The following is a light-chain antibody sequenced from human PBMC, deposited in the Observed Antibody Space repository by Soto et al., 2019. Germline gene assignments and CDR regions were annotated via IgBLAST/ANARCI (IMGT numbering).Light chain of an antibody. CDR3: QQSYLNRA. V-gene: IGKV1-39*01. Sequence: DIQMTQSPSTLSASVGDRVTITCRASQSISSYLNWYQQKPGKAPKLLIYAASILQSGVPSRFSGSGSGTDFTLTISSLQPEDFATYYCQQSYLNRAFGQGTKVDI. CDR2: AAS. J-gene: IGKJ1*01. CDR1: QSISSY.